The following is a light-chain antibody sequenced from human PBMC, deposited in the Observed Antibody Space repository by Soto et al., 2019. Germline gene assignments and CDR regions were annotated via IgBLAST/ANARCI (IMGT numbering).Light chain of an antibody. CDR3: QKYDSAPLT. J-gene: IGKJ4*01. CDR1: QGFSNS. V-gene: IGKV1-27*01. Sequence: DIQMTQSPSSLTASVGDRVTISCRASQGFSNSLSWYQQKPGKVPTLLIYGACILQSGVPSRFSGSGSGTEFTLTISSLQPEDFATYYCQKYDSAPLTFGGGTKVEIK. CDR2: GAC.